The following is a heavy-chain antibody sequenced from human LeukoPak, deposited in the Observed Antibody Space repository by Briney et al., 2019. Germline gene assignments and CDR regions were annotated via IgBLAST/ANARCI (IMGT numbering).Heavy chain of an antibody. CDR3: ARDSLLVGYFDY. D-gene: IGHD6-13*01. V-gene: IGHV4-59*01. J-gene: IGHJ4*02. CDR2: IYYSGST. CDR1: GGSISSYY. Sequence: SETLSLTCTVSGGSISSYYWSWIRRPPGKGLEWIGYIYYSGSTNYNPSLKSRVTISVDTSKNQFSLKLSSVTAADTAVYYCARDSLLVGYFDYWGQGTLVTVSS.